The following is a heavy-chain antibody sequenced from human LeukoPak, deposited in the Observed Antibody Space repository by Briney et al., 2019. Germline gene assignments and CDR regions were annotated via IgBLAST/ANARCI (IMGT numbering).Heavy chain of an antibody. CDR3: AAYYGSGSDFDY. CDR2: VVGRSSGT. CDR1: GFTISSFV. D-gene: IGHD3-10*01. V-gene: IGHV3-23*01. J-gene: IGHJ4*02. Sequence: GGSLRLSCAASGFTISSFVMSWVRQAPGKGLEWVSSVVGRSSGTYYADSVKGRFTISRDNSKNTLYLEMNRLRAEDTAVYYCAAYYGSGSDFDYWGQGTLVTVSS.